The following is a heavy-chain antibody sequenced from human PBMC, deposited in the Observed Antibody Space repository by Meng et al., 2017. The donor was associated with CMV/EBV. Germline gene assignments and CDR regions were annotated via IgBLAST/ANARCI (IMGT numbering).Heavy chain of an antibody. V-gene: IGHV4-59*01. CDR1: GGSISSYY. CDR3: ARRTSRRAFDI. CDR2: IYYSGST. D-gene: IGHD2-2*01. Sequence: GSLRLSCTVSGGSISSYYWSWIRQPPGKGLEWIGYIYYSGSTNYNPSLKSRVTISVDTSKNQFSLKLSSVTAVDTAVYYCARRTSRRAFDIWGQGTMVTVSS. J-gene: IGHJ3*02.